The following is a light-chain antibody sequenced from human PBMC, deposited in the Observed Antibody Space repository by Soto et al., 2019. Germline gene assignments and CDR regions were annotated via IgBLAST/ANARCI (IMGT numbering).Light chain of an antibody. V-gene: IGLV3-1*01. Sequence: SYELTQPPSVSVALGQTASITCSGDKLGDKYACWYQQKPGQSPVLVIYQDSKRPSGIPERFSGSNSRNTATLTISGTQGMDEADYYCQAWDSSTLYVLGNGTKVTVL. J-gene: IGLJ1*01. CDR1: KLGDKY. CDR3: QAWDSSTLYV. CDR2: QDS.